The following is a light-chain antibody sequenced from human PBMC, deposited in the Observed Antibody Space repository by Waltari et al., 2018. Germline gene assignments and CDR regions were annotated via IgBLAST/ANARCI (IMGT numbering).Light chain of an antibody. CDR2: AAA. CDR3: QQYNNWPAIT. CDR1: QSVISN. J-gene: IGKJ5*01. V-gene: IGKV3D-15*01. Sequence: EIVMTQSPVTLSVSPGERATLSCRASQSVISNLVWYQHKPGKAPRLLIYAAATRATGLPDRFSGSWSGTEFTLTISSLQSEDFAVYYCQQYNNWPAITFGQGTRLEIK.